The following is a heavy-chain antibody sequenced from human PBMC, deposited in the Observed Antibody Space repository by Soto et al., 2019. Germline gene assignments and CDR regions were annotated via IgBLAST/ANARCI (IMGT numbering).Heavy chain of an antibody. J-gene: IGHJ6*02. CDR2: IYTSGGT. D-gene: IGHD6-13*01. V-gene: IGHV4-4*07. CDR1: GGSISSYY. Sequence: QVQLRESGPALVKSSETLSLTCTVSGGSISSYYWSWIRQPAGKGLEWIGRIYTSGGTNYSPSLKRRVTMSVYTSKKQFALRLNSVTAADTAVYDCARGPAAGVDYGMDVWGQGTAVTVSS. CDR3: ARGPAAGVDYGMDV.